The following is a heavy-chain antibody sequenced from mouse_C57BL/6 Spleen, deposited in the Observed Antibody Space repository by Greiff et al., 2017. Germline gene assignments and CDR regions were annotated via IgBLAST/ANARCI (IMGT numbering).Heavy chain of an antibody. CDR3: ARYYDYDEAWFAY. CDR1: GYTFTSYW. Sequence: QVQLQQSGAELVRPGSSVKLSCKASGYTFTSYWMHWVKQRPIQGLEWIGNIDPSDSETHYNQKFKDKATLTVDKSSSTAYMQLSSLTSEDSAVYYCARYYDYDEAWFAYWGQGTLVTVSA. V-gene: IGHV1-52*01. CDR2: IDPSDSET. D-gene: IGHD2-4*01. J-gene: IGHJ3*01.